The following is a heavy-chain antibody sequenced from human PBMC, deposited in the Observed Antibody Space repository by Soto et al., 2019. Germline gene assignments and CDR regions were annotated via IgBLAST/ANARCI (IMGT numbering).Heavy chain of an antibody. CDR1: GGTFSSYT. V-gene: IGHV1-69*02. Sequence: QVQLVQSGAEVKKPGSSVKVSCKASGGTFSSYTISWVRQAPGQGLEWMGRIIPILGIANYAQKFQGRVTITGGECKETSFMGVRRLEFWDPGVYLCCGEGGSLFWFGRYLALRYWGQGTLVTVSS. CDR2: IIPILGIA. D-gene: IGHD3-10*01. CDR3: CGEGGSLFWFGRYLALRY. J-gene: IGHJ4*02.